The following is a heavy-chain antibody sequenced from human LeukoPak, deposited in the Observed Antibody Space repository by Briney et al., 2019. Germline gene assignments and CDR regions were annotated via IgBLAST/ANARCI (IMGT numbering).Heavy chain of an antibody. V-gene: IGHV1-2*02. Sequence: ASVKVSCKASGYTFTGYYMHWVRQAPGQGLEWMGWINPNSGGTNYAQKFQGRVTMTRDTSISTAYMELSRLRSDDTAVYYCARDIRGPDSSGYPDYWGQGTLVTVSS. CDR1: GYTFTGYY. D-gene: IGHD3-22*01. CDR3: ARDIRGPDSSGYPDY. J-gene: IGHJ4*02. CDR2: INPNSGGT.